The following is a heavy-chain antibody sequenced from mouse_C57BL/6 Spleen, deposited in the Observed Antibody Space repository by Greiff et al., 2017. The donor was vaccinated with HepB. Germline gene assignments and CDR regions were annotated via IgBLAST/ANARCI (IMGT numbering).Heavy chain of an antibody. D-gene: IGHD2-2*01. Sequence: EVMLVESGGGLVQPGGSLSLSCAASGFTFTDYYMSWVRQPPGKALEWLGFIRNKANGYTTEYSASVKGRFTISRDNSQSILYLQMNALRAEDSATYYCARYMGGYDSWYFDVWGTGTTVTVSS. J-gene: IGHJ1*03. V-gene: IGHV7-3*01. CDR1: GFTFTDYY. CDR2: IRNKANGYTT. CDR3: ARYMGGYDSWYFDV.